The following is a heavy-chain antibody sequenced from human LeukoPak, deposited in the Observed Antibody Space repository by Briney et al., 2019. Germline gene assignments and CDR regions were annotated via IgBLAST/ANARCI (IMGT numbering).Heavy chain of an antibody. CDR3: ARDTAYYYDSSGYLDY. CDR1: GFTFSSYW. Sequence: GGSLRLSCAASGFTFSSYWMSWVRQAPGKGLEWVANIKQDGSEKYYVDSVKGRFTISRDNAKNSLYLQMNSLRAEDTAVYYCARDTAYYYDSSGYLDYWGQGTLVTASS. V-gene: IGHV3-7*01. D-gene: IGHD3-22*01. CDR2: IKQDGSEK. J-gene: IGHJ4*02.